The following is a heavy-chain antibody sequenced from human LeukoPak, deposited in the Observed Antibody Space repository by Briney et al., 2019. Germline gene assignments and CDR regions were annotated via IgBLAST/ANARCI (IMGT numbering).Heavy chain of an antibody. CDR2: TSHDETNK. J-gene: IGHJ4*02. CDR1: GFTFITYP. Sequence: GGSLRLSCAASGFTFITYPMHWVRQALGKGLEWVAVTSHDETNKYYADSVKGRFTISRDNAKNSLYLQMNSLRAEDTAVYYCARNYDSSGYDSYYFDYWGQGTLVTVSS. CDR3: ARNYDSSGYDSYYFDY. V-gene: IGHV3-30*04. D-gene: IGHD3-22*01.